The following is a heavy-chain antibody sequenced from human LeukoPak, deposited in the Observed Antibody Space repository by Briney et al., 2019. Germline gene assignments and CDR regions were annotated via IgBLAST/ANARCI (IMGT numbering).Heavy chain of an antibody. Sequence: GGSLRPSCSASGFTFSSYAMHWVRQAPGKGLEYVSAISSNGGSTYYADSVKGRFTISRDNSKNTLYLQMSSLRAEDTAVYYCVNTAANAFDIWGQGTMVTVSS. J-gene: IGHJ3*02. CDR1: GFTFSSYA. V-gene: IGHV3-64D*06. CDR3: VNTAANAFDI. D-gene: IGHD4-17*01. CDR2: ISSNGGST.